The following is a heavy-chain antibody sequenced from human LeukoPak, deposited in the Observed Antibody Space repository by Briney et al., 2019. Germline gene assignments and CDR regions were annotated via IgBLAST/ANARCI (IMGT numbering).Heavy chain of an antibody. J-gene: IGHJ4*02. CDR2: IIPIFGTA. CDR3: AREGAGYSSSWYEGD. Sequence: SVKVSCKASGGTFSSYATSWVRQAPGQGLEWMGGIIPIFGTANYAQKFQGRVTITTDESTSTAYMELSSLRSEDTAVYYCAREGAGYSSSWYEGDWGQGTLVTVSS. D-gene: IGHD6-13*01. CDR1: GGTFSSYA. V-gene: IGHV1-69*05.